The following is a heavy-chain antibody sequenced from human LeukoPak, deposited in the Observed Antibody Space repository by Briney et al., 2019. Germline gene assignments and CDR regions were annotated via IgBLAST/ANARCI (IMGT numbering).Heavy chain of an antibody. CDR2: IFHSGTT. CDR3: ARTRPQVYATSYMDV. J-gene: IGHJ6*03. V-gene: IGHV4-59*08. Sequence: PSDSLSLTCNVSGDSLSSDYWSWIRQTPGKGLEWIGFIFHSGTTDYNPSLQSRATISIDTSRKSFSLKLPSVTAADTAVYYCARTRPQVYATSYMDVWGTGATVTVSS. CDR1: GDSLSSDY. D-gene: IGHD1-26*01.